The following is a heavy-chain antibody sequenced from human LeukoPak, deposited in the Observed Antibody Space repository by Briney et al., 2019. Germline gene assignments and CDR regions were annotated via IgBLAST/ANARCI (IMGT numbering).Heavy chain of an antibody. D-gene: IGHD2-21*02. CDR3: AKDLQLMVVTASTFDY. CDR1: GFTFSSYD. J-gene: IGHJ4*02. CDR2: ISSSGTSI. V-gene: IGHV3-48*03. Sequence: GGSLRLSCAASGFTFSSYDMNWVRQAPGKGLEWVSYISSSGTSIYYADSVKGRFTISRDNSKNTLYLQMNSLRAEDTAVYYCAKDLQLMVVTASTFDYWGQGTLVTVSS.